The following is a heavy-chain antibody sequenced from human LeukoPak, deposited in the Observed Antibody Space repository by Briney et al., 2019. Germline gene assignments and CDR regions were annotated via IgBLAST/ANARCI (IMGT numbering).Heavy chain of an antibody. J-gene: IGHJ5*02. CDR1: GYTFTSYA. CDR3: ARDRNRDCTNGVCYATNWFDP. Sequence: ASVKVSCKASGYTFTSYAMNWARQAPGQGLEWMGWINTNTGNPTYAQGFTGRFVFSLDTSVSTAYLQISSLKAEDTAVYYCARDRNRDCTNGVCYATNWFDPWGQGTLVTVSS. V-gene: IGHV7-4-1*02. CDR2: INTNTGNP. D-gene: IGHD2-8*01.